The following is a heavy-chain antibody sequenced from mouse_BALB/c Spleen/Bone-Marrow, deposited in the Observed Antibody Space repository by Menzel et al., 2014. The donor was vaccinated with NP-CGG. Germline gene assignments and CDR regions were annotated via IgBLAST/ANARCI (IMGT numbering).Heavy chain of an antibody. Sequence: QVQLQQSGPGLVQPSQSLSITCTASGFSLTSYGVHWVRQPPGKGLEWLGVIWRGGSTDYNAAFMSRLSITKDNSKSQVFFKMNSLQADDTAIYYCAKNGDGYYAWFAYWGQGTLVTVSA. CDR1: GFSLTSYG. J-gene: IGHJ3*01. D-gene: IGHD2-3*01. CDR3: AKNGDGYYAWFAY. CDR2: IWRGGST. V-gene: IGHV2-5*01.